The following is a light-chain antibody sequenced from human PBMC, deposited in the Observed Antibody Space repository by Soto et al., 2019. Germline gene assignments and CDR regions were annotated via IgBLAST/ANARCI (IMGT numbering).Light chain of an antibody. CDR2: EVT. CDR3: SSDAGGSNPPYV. V-gene: IGLV2-8*01. CDR1: SSDVGGFDY. J-gene: IGLJ1*01. Sequence: QSVLTQPPSASGSPGQSVTISCTGTSSDVGGFDYVSWHQQHPGKAPKVIIYEVTKRPSGVPDRFSGSKSGNTASLTVSGLQADDEADYYCSSDAGGSNPPYVFGTGTKVTVL.